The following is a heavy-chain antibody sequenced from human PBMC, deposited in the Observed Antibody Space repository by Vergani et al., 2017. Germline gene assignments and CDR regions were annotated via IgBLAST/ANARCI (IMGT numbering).Heavy chain of an antibody. J-gene: IGHJ6*02. CDR1: GYTFTSYA. V-gene: IGHV1-3*01. Sequence: QVQLVQSGAEVKKPGASVKVSCKASGYTFTSYAMHWVRQAPGQRLEWMGWINAGNGNTKYSQKFQGRVTITRDTSASTAYMELSSLRSEDTAVYYCARDHKDRELLWFGEFYYGMDVWGQGTTVTVSS. D-gene: IGHD3-10*01. CDR3: ARDHKDRELLWFGEFYYGMDV. CDR2: INAGNGNT.